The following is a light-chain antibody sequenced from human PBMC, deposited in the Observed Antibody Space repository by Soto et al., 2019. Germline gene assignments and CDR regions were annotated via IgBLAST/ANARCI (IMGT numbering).Light chain of an antibody. V-gene: IGKV3-11*01. Sequence: DSVLTQSPATLSLSPGERATLSCRASQPLSSMLAWYQQKPGQAPRLLIYDASKKAPGIPGRFSGSGSATDFTLTISSLEPEDFAVYYCQQRSDWPLTFGGGTKVDIK. CDR2: DAS. CDR3: QQRSDWPLT. J-gene: IGKJ4*01. CDR1: QPLSSM.